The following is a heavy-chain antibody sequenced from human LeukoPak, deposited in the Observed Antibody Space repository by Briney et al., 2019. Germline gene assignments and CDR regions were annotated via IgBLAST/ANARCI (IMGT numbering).Heavy chain of an antibody. Sequence: PSETLSLTCAVYGGSFSGYYWSWIRQPSGKGLEWIGEINHSGSTNYNPSLKSRVTISVDTSKNQFSLKLSSVTAAGTAVYYCARVAVGFDYWGQGTLVTVSS. V-gene: IGHV4-34*01. CDR2: INHSGST. CDR1: GGSFSGYY. D-gene: IGHD6-19*01. J-gene: IGHJ4*02. CDR3: ARVAVGFDY.